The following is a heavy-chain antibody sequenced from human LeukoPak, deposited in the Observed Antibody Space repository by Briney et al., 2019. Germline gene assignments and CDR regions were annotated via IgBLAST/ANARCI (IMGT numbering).Heavy chain of an antibody. J-gene: IGHJ4*02. Sequence: GGSLRLSCVASGITFSNYAVSWVRQAPEKGLDWVSVISGSAHKIRYADSVKGRFTISRDNSENIVYLQMNSLRAEDTAVYYCARSRRGYCSGGSCYSGFPNWGQGTLVTVSS. D-gene: IGHD2-15*01. CDR1: GITFSNYA. CDR2: ISGSAHKI. CDR3: ARSRRGYCSGGSCYSGFPN. V-gene: IGHV3-23*01.